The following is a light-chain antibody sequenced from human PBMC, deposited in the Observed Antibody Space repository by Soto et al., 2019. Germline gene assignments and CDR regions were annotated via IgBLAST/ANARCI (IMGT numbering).Light chain of an antibody. CDR2: EDS. Sequence: QSALTQPASVSGSPGQSIAISCTGTSSDVGSYSLVSWYQQHPDKAPKLIIYEDSRRPAGVSDRFSASKSGNTASLTISGLQAEDEADFYCCSYAGSGTVIFGGGTKLTVL. V-gene: IGLV2-23*01. CDR3: CSYAGSGTVI. CDR1: SSDVGSYSL. J-gene: IGLJ2*01.